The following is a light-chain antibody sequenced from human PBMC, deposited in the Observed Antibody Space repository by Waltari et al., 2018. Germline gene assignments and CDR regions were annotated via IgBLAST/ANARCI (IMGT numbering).Light chain of an antibody. CDR2: RNY. Sequence: QSVLTQPPSVSGTPGQRVTISCSGTTSNIGRNSVYWYQQLPGTAPKLLIYRNYQRPSGVPTRFSGSRSGTSASLAISGLQSEDEADYYCATWDDTLSGPRVFGGGTRLTVL. J-gene: IGLJ3*02. CDR3: ATWDDTLSGPRV. CDR1: TSNIGRNS. V-gene: IGLV1-47*01.